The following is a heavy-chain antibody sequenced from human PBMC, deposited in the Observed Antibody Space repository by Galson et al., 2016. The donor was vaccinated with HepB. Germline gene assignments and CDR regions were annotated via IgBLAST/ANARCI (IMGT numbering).Heavy chain of an antibody. V-gene: IGHV1-3*01. D-gene: IGHD2/OR15-2a*01. Sequence: SVKVSCKASGYIFTNYAIHWVRQDPGQRLEYMGWINAGDGYTRYSQKFQGRVTITRDTSANTAYMQLSGLRSEDTAVYYCARRILGGFTAIEHWGQGTLVTVSS. CDR3: ARRILGGFTAIEH. J-gene: IGHJ1*01. CDR2: INAGDGYT. CDR1: GYIFTNYA.